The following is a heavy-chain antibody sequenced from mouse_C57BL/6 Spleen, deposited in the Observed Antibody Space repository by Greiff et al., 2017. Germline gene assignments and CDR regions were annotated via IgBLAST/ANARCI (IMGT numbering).Heavy chain of an antibody. CDR2: IYPSDSET. V-gene: IGHV1-61*01. D-gene: IGHD6-1*01. Sequence: QVQLQQPGAELVRPGSSVTLSCKASGYTFTSYWMDWVKQRPGQGLEWIGNIYPSDSETHYNQKFKDKATLTVAKSSNTAYMQLSSLTSEDSAVYYYAVLWDYWGQGTSVTVSS. J-gene: IGHJ4*01. CDR3: AVLWDY. CDR1: GYTFTSYW.